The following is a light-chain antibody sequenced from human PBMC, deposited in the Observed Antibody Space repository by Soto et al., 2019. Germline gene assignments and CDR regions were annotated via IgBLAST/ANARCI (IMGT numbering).Light chain of an antibody. CDR1: QSVSSNY. J-gene: IGKJ1*01. CDR3: QQYGRSGT. Sequence: EIVLTQSPGTLSLSPGERASLSCRASQSVSSNYLAWYQQKSGQAPSLLIYGASNRATGIPDRFSGSGSGTDFTLTISRLEPEDFAVYYCQQYGRSGTFGQGTKVDIK. V-gene: IGKV3-20*01. CDR2: GAS.